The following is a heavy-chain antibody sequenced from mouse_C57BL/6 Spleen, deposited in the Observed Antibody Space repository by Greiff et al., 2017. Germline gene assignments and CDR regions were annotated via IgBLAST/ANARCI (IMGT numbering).Heavy chain of an antibody. CDR3: ARKHYYGSFAY. CDR1: GYTFTSYW. J-gene: IGHJ3*01. D-gene: IGHD1-1*01. V-gene: IGHV1-59*01. Sequence: QVQLQQPGAELVRPGTSVKLSCKASGYTFTSYWMHWVKQRPGQGLEWIGVIDPSDSYTNYNQKFKGKATLTVDTSSSTAYMQLSSLTSEDSAVYYCARKHYYGSFAYWGQGTLVTVSA. CDR2: IDPSDSYT.